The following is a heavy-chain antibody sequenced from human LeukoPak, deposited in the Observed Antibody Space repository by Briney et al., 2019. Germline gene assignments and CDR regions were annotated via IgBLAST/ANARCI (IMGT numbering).Heavy chain of an antibody. CDR2: IYYSGST. J-gene: IGHJ4*02. CDR1: GGSIRSFY. CDR3: ARHDSGAAAGTFDY. D-gene: IGHD6-13*01. Sequence: PSETLSLTCTASGGSIRSFYWSWIRQPPGKALEWIGYIYYSGSTNYNPSLKSRVTISVDTSKNQLSMKMSSVTAADTAVYYCARHDSGAAAGTFDYWGQGTLVTASS. V-gene: IGHV4-59*08.